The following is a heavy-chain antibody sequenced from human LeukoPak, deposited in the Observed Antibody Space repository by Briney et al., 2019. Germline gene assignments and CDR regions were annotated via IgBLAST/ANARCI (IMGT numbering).Heavy chain of an antibody. Sequence: ASVKVSCKASGYTFTRYGISWVRQAPGQGLEWMGWISAYNGNTNYAQKIQGRVTMTTDTSTSTAYMELRSLRSDDTAVYYCARDAGISSGWRRELDYWGQGTLVTVSS. CDR1: GYTFTRYG. CDR3: ARDAGISSGWRRELDY. D-gene: IGHD6-19*01. CDR2: ISAYNGNT. V-gene: IGHV1-18*01. J-gene: IGHJ4*02.